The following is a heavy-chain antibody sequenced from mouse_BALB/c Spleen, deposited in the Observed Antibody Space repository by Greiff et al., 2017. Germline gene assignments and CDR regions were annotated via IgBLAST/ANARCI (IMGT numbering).Heavy chain of an antibody. D-gene: IGHD1-1*02. CDR3: ARRWSPFDY. J-gene: IGHJ2*01. V-gene: IGHV3-2*02. CDR1: GYSITSDYA. CDR2: ISYSGST. Sequence: EVHLVESGPGLVKPSQSLSLTCTVTGYSITSDYAWNWIRQFPGNKLEWMGYISYSGSTSYNPSLKSRISITRDTSKNQFFLQLNSVTTEDTATYYCARRWSPFDYWGQGTTLTVSS.